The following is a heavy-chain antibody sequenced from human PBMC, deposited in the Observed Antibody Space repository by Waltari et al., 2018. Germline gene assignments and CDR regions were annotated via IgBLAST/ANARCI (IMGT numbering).Heavy chain of an antibody. CDR2: INPNSGGT. CDR1: GFTFTGYY. D-gene: IGHD6-13*01. Sequence: QVQLAQSGAEVKKPGASVKVSGKASGFTFTGYYMHRVRQAPGQGPEWMGCINPNSGGTNYAQKFQGRVTMTRDTSISTAYMELSRLRSDDTAVYYCARAWSSSWYVGDYWGQGTLVTVSS. CDR3: ARAWSSSWYVGDY. J-gene: IGHJ4*02. V-gene: IGHV1-2*02.